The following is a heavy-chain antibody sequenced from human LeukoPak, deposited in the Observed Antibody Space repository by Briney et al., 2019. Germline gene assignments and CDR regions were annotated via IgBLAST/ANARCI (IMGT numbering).Heavy chain of an antibody. CDR2: TYHTGSN. Sequence: PSETLSLTCTVSGGSVSSADYYWSWIRHPPGKALEWIGYTYHTGSNNYKYSLKSRVTISLDPSENQVSLKLTSVTAADTAVYYCARGTMIRGAPFDPWGQGALVTVSS. CDR3: ARGTMIRGAPFDP. V-gene: IGHV4-61*08. J-gene: IGHJ5*02. D-gene: IGHD3-10*01. CDR1: GGSVSSADYY.